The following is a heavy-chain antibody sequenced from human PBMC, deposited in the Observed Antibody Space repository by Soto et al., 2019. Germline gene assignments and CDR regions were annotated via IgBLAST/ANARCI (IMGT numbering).Heavy chain of an antibody. Sequence: GGSLRLSCAASGFTFSSYAMSWVRQAPGKGLEWVSAISGRGDSTYYADSVKGRFTVSRDNSKNTLNLQMHSLRAEDTAVYYCAKDIPRIQRWLWGFYSYWGQGTLVTVSS. CDR3: AKDIPRIQRWLWGFYSY. CDR2: ISGRGDST. D-gene: IGHD5-18*01. J-gene: IGHJ4*02. V-gene: IGHV3-23*01. CDR1: GFTFSSYA.